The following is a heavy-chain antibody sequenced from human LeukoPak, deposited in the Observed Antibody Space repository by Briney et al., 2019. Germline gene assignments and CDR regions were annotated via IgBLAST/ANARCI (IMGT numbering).Heavy chain of an antibody. V-gene: IGHV1-2*02. CDR1: GYSFTGYH. J-gene: IGHJ3*01. CDR3: AREFSSKLEWLAYVTGDDAFDV. Sequence: ASVKVSCKAFGYSFTGYHLHWVRQAPRQGLEWMGWVNPKTAGTNYARKFQGRVTMTRDTSINTVNMELSRLTSDDTAVYYCAREFSSKLEWLAYVTGDDAFDVWGQGTMITVS. CDR2: VNPKTAGT. D-gene: IGHD3-3*01.